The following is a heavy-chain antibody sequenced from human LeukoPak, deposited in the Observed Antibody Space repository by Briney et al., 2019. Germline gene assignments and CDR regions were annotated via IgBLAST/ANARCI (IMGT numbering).Heavy chain of an antibody. V-gene: IGHV4-38-2*02. J-gene: IGHJ4*02. Sequence: SETLSLTCTVSGYSISSGYYWGWIRHSPGKGLEWIGRIFHGGSTYYNPSLKSRVTISVDTSKNQFSLKLSSVTAADTAVYYCAREYEGYVNYWGQGTLVTVSS. CDR3: AREYEGYVNY. CDR1: GYSISSGYY. CDR2: IFHGGST. D-gene: IGHD5-12*01.